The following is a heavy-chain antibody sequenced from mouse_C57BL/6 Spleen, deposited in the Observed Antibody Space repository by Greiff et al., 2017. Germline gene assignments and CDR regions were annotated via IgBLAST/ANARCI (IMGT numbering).Heavy chain of an antibody. CDR1: GFTFSSYA. D-gene: IGHD2-5*01. CDR2: ISSGGDYI. J-gene: IGHJ4*01. CDR3: TREGYSNYVGAMDY. Sequence: EVKLMESGEGLVKPGGSLKLSCAASGFTFSSYAMSWVRQTPEKRLEWVAYISSGGDYIYYADTVKGRFTISRDNARNTLYLQMSSLKYEDTAMYYCTREGYSNYVGAMDYWGQGTSVTVSS. V-gene: IGHV5-9-1*02.